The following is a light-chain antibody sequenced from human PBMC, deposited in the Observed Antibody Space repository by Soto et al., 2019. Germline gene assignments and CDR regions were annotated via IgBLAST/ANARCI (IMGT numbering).Light chain of an antibody. Sequence: IVLTQCPGTLSLSPGETASLSGRASQSAGNFLAWYQQKPGQAPRLLIYYISTRATGIPARFSGSGSGTELTITINSLQSEDSEVYYCQQHNQWPIPFGEGTRLAN. CDR2: YIS. V-gene: IGKV3D-15*01. J-gene: IGKJ5*01. CDR1: QSAGNF. CDR3: QQHNQWPIP.